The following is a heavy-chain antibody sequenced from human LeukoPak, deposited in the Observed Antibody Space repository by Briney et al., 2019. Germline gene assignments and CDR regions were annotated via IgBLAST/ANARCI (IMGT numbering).Heavy chain of an antibody. CDR3: ASLAHDYVWGSYPY. D-gene: IGHD3-16*02. CDR1: GGSFSGYY. Sequence: SETLSLTCAVYGGSFSGYYWSWIRQPPGKRLEWIGEINHSGSTNYNPSLKSRVTISVDTSKNQFSLKLSSVTAADTAVYYCASLAHDYVWGSYPYWGQGTLVTVSS. V-gene: IGHV4-34*01. J-gene: IGHJ4*02. CDR2: INHSGST.